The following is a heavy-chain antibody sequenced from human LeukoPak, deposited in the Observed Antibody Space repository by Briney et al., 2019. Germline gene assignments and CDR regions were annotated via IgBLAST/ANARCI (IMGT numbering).Heavy chain of an antibody. J-gene: IGHJ4*02. CDR1: GFTFSSYG. CDR3: AKVWTAYSDDYFDY. CDR2: MSGGGGSP. Sequence: GGALQLPCAASGFTFSSYGMSWVRPAPGKGLEGVSSMSGGGGSPNHAASVKGRFTIPGDNSKNPRYLQVNSLRAEDTAVYYCAKVWTAYSDDYFDYWGQGTLVTVSS. D-gene: IGHD3/OR15-3a*01. V-gene: IGHV3-23*01.